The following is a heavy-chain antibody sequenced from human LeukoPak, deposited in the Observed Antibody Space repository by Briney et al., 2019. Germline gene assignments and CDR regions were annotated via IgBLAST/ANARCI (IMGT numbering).Heavy chain of an antibody. CDR1: GFTFSSYW. D-gene: IGHD3-22*01. CDR2: IKQDGSGK. Sequence: GGSLRLSCAASGFTFSSYWMSWVRQAPGKGLEWVANIKQDGSGKYYVDSVKGRFTISRDNAKNSLYLQMNSLRPEDTAVYYCNFDTSGYYYPDQWGQGTLVTVSS. CDR3: NFDTSGYYYPDQ. V-gene: IGHV3-7*01. J-gene: IGHJ5*02.